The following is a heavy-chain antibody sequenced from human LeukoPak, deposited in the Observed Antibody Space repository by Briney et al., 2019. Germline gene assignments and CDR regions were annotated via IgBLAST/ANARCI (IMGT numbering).Heavy chain of an antibody. Sequence: SETLSLTCTVSGGSISSSSYYWGWIRQPPGKGLEWIGSIYYSGSTYYNPSLKSRVTISVDTSKNQFSLKLSSVTAADTAVYYCARDQAQQQLFDYWGQGTLVTVSS. J-gene: IGHJ4*02. D-gene: IGHD6-13*01. CDR3: ARDQAQQQLFDY. CDR1: GGSISSSSYY. V-gene: IGHV4-39*07. CDR2: IYYSGST.